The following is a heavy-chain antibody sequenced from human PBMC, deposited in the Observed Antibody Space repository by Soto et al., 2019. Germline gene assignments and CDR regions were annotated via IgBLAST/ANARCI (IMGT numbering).Heavy chain of an antibody. CDR1: GGTFSSYA. Sequence: SVKVSCKASGGTFSSYAISWVRQAPGQGLEWMGGIIPIFGTANYAQKFQGRVTITADESTSTAYMELSSLRSEDTAVYYCASPEAYCSGGSCYFDYCGPGTLVTVST. CDR3: ASPEAYCSGGSCYFDY. CDR2: IIPIFGTA. J-gene: IGHJ4*02. V-gene: IGHV1-69*13. D-gene: IGHD2-15*01.